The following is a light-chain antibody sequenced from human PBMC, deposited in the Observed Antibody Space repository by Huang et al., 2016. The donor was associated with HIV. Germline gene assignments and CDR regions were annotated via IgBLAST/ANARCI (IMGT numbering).Light chain of an antibody. Sequence: EIVLTQSPATLSLSPGERATLSCRASQSVSSYLVWFQQKPGQAPRLLIYDASNRATGIPARFSGSGSGADFTLTISSLEPEDFAVYYCQQRINWPLTFGGGTKLEIK. V-gene: IGKV3-11*01. CDR1: QSVSSY. CDR3: QQRINWPLT. J-gene: IGKJ4*01. CDR2: DAS.